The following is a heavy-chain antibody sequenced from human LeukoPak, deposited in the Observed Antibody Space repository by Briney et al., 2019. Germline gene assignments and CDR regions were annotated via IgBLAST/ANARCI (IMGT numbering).Heavy chain of an antibody. CDR1: GFTFGDYA. CDR3: TGGPAAIGASAFDI. V-gene: IGHV3-49*04. D-gene: IGHD2-2*02. Sequence: PGGSLRLSCTASGFTFGDYAMSWVRQAPGKGLEWVGFIRSKAYGGTTEYAAPVKGRFTISRDDSKSIAYLQMNSLKTEDTAVYYCTGGPAAIGASAFDIWGQGTMVTVSS. CDR2: IRSKAYGGTT. J-gene: IGHJ3*02.